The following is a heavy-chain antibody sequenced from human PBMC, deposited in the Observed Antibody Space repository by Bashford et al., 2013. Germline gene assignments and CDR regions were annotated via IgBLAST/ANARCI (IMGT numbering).Heavy chain of an antibody. V-gene: IGHV4-34*01. CDR2: INHSGST. Sequence: SETLSLTCAVYGGSFSGYYWSWIRQPPGKGLEWIGEINHSGSTNYNPSLKSRVTISVDTSKNQFSLKLSSVTAADTAVYYCARDRLASYCSGASCYSSGFLNWGQGTPVTVS. CDR1: GGSFSGYY. CDR3: ARDRLASYCSGASCYSSGFLN. J-gene: IGHJ4*02. D-gene: IGHD2-15*01.